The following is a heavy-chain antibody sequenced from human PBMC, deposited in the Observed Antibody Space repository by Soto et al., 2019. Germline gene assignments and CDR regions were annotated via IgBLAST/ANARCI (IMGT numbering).Heavy chain of an antibody. D-gene: IGHD2-15*01. CDR3: ARGLRDCSGRSRNIWLDP. J-gene: IGHJ5*02. V-gene: IGHV1-8*01. CDR2: TNPNSGNT. CDR1: GYTFTNYD. Sequence: ASVKVSCKASGYTFTNYDIHWVRQATGQGLEWMGWTNPNSGNTGYAQIFQGRVTMTRNTSISTVYMELSSLRSEDTAVYYCARGLRDCSGRSRNIWLDPWGQGTLVTVSS.